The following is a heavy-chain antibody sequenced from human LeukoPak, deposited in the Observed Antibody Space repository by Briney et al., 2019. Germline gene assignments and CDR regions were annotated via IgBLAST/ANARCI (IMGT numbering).Heavy chain of an antibody. CDR2: ISWNSGSI. V-gene: IGHV3-9*01. D-gene: IGHD5-18*01. Sequence: PGGSLRLSCAASGFTFDDYAMHWVRQAPGKGLEWVSGISWNSGSIGYADSVKGRLTISRDNAKNSLYLQMNSLRAEDTALYYCAKDTRRGYSYVGDAFDIWGQGTMVTVSS. CDR1: GFTFDDYA. J-gene: IGHJ3*02. CDR3: AKDTRRGYSYVGDAFDI.